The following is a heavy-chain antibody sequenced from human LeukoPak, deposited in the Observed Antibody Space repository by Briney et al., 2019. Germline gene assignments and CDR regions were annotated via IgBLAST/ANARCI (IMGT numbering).Heavy chain of an antibody. D-gene: IGHD1-1*01. CDR2: IKQDGSEK. CDR1: GFTFSKNW. Sequence: PGGFLRLSCAASGFTFSKNWMTWVRQAPGKGQEWVTNIKQDGSEKYYVDSVKGRFTISRDNAKNSLYLQMNSLRAEDTALYYCARAVETGIDYFDPWGQGTLVTVSS. V-gene: IGHV3-7*04. J-gene: IGHJ5*02. CDR3: ARAVETGIDYFDP.